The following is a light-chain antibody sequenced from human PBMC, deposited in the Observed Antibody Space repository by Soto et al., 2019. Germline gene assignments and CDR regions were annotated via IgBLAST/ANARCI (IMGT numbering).Light chain of an antibody. CDR3: QQHYSAPFT. CDR1: QSVLYSSNNQNY. J-gene: IGKJ3*01. Sequence: DIVMTQSPDSLAVSLGERATINCKSSQSVLYSSNNQNYLAWYQQKPGQAPKLLIYWASTRESGVPDRFSGSGSGTDFPLTISSLQAEDVAVYYCQQHYSAPFTFGRGTKVDIK. CDR2: WAS. V-gene: IGKV4-1*01.